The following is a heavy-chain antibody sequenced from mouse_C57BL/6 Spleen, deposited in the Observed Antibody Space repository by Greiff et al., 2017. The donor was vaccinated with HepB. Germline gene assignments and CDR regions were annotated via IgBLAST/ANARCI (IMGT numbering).Heavy chain of an antibody. CDR3: ARQSSSYFDY. D-gene: IGHD1-1*01. J-gene: IGHJ2*01. V-gene: IGHV5-6*01. CDR2: ISSGGSYT. Sequence: EVQGVESGGDLVKPGGSLKLSCAASGFTFSSYGMSWVRQTPDKRLEWVATISSGGSYTYYPDSVKGRFTISRDNAKNTLYLQMSSLKSEDTAMYYCARQSSSYFDYWGQGTTLTVSS. CDR1: GFTFSSYG.